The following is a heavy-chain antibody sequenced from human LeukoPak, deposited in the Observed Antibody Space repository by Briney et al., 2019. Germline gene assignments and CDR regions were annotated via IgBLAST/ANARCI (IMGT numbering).Heavy chain of an antibody. CDR1: GFTFRSYA. J-gene: IGHJ4*02. Sequence: GGSLRLSCAASGFTFRSYAMSWFRQAPGKGLEWVGFIRSNTYGGTAEYAASAKGRFTISRDDSKSIAYLQMNSLKTEDTAVYYCTKGDYHAYWGQGTLATVSS. CDR3: TKGDYHAY. V-gene: IGHV3-49*03. CDR2: IRSNTYGGTA.